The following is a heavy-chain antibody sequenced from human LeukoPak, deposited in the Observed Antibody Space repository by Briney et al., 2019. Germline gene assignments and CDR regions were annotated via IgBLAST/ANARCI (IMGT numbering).Heavy chain of an antibody. CDR1: GYTFSTYD. CDR3: ARLLVGGSYRHYHVDY. J-gene: IGHJ4*02. CDR2: MNPNSANT. D-gene: IGHD1-26*01. Sequence: ASVKVSCKTSGYTFSTYDINWLRQAAGQGLEWMGWMNPNSANTGFAQKFQGRAAITRDTSTATAYLELSSLTSDDTAVYYCARLLVGGSYRHYHVDYWGQGTLVTVSS. V-gene: IGHV1-8*03.